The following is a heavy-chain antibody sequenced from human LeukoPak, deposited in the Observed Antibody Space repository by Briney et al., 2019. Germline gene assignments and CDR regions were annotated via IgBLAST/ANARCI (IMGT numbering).Heavy chain of an antibody. Sequence: PSGTLSLTCAVSGGSINSNNWWSWVRQPPGTGPEWIGEIHHSGSTNYNPSLKSRLIISLDKFKNQFSLKLSSVTAADTAVYYCAREGQHGYYGMDVWGQGTTVTVSS. CDR3: AREGQHGYYGMDV. CDR1: GGSINSNNW. V-gene: IGHV4-4*02. J-gene: IGHJ6*02. CDR2: IHHSGST.